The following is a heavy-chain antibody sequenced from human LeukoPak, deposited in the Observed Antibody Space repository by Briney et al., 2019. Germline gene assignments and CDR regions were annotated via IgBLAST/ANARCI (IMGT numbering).Heavy chain of an antibody. Sequence: GGSLRLSCAASGFTFSSYGMHWVRQAPGKGLEWVAVISYDGSNKYYADSVKGRFTISRDNSKNTLSLQMNSLRAEDTAVYYCAKAAHYYGSGIDYWGQGTLVTVSS. D-gene: IGHD3-10*01. CDR2: ISYDGSNK. CDR3: AKAAHYYGSGIDY. V-gene: IGHV3-30*18. J-gene: IGHJ4*02. CDR1: GFTFSSYG.